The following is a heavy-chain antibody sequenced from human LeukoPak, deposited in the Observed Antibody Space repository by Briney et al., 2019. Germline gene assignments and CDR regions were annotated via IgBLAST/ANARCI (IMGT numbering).Heavy chain of an antibody. CDR3: AKDSAYYDSSGYYYGIDY. J-gene: IGHJ4*02. Sequence: GRSLRLSCAASGFTFSSYAMHWVRQAPGKGLEWVAVISYDGSNKYYADSVKGRFTISRDNSKNTLYLQMNSLRVEDTAVYYCAKDSAYYDSSGYYYGIDYWGQGTLVTVSS. D-gene: IGHD3-22*01. CDR2: ISYDGSNK. CDR1: GFTFSSYA. V-gene: IGHV3-30*04.